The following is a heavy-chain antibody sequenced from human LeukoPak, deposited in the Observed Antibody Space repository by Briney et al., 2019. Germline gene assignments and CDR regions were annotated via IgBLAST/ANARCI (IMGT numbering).Heavy chain of an antibody. V-gene: IGHV3-7*01. CDR3: AREGDYYCSGGSCYDY. CDR2: IEEDGSEK. CDR1: GFTFSSYW. D-gene: IGHD2-15*01. Sequence: GGSLRLSCAASGFTFSSYWMSWVRQAPGKGLEWVANIEEDGSEKYYVDSVKGRFTISRDNAKNSVYLQLNSLRAEDTAVYYCAREGDYYCSGGSCYDYWGQGPLVTVSS. J-gene: IGHJ4*02.